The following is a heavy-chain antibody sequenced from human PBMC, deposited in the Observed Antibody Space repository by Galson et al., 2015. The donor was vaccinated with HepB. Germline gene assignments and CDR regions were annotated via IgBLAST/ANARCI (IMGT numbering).Heavy chain of an antibody. J-gene: IGHJ5*02. V-gene: IGHV1-18*04. D-gene: IGHD3-10*01. CDR1: GYTFTSYG. CDR2: ISAYNGNT. CDR3: ARDQSGADWFDP. Sequence: SVKVSCKASGYTFTSYGISWVRQAPGQGLEWMGWISAYNGNTNYAQNLQGRVTMTTDTSTSTAYMELRSLRSDDTAVYYCARDQSGADWFDPWGQGTLVTVSS.